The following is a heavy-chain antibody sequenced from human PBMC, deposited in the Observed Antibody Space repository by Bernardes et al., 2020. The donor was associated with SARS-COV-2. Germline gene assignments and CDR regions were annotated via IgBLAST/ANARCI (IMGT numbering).Heavy chain of an antibody. V-gene: IGHV1-69*13. CDR2: IIPLFGKA. CDR1: GGTFSSYA. Sequence: SVKVSCKASGGTFSSYAIIWVRQAPGQGLECMGGIIPLFGKANYAQKFQGRVTMTAAESTSTAYMELSSLRSDDTAVYYCARSVTYAVAFDVWGQGTMVPVSS. J-gene: IGHJ3*01. D-gene: IGHD2-21*02. CDR3: ARSVTYAVAFDV.